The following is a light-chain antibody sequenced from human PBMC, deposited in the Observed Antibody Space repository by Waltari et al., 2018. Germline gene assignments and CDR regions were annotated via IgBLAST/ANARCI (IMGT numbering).Light chain of an antibody. CDR1: SSDVGGYNY. CDR2: DVS. V-gene: IGLV2-23*02. CDR3: CSYAGSSTFYV. J-gene: IGLJ1*01. Sequence: QSALTQPASVSGSPGQSITISCTGTSSDVGGYNYVSWYQQHPGKAPKLMIYDVSKRPSGVSNRFSGSKSGNTASLTISGRQAEDEADYYCCSYAGSSTFYVFGTGTKVTVL.